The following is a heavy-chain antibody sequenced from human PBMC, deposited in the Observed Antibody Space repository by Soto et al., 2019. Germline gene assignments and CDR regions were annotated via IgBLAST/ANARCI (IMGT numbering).Heavy chain of an antibody. J-gene: IGHJ5*02. D-gene: IGHD3-22*01. CDR1: GGSISSGDYY. V-gene: IGHV4-30-4*01. Sequence: SETLSLTCTVSGGSISSGDYYWSWIRQPPGKGLEWIGYIYYSGSTYYNPSLKSRVTISVDTSKNQFSLKLSSVTAADTAVYYCARAEGYYDSSGYYSGISWFDPWGQGTLVTVSS. CDR3: ARAEGYYDSSGYYSGISWFDP. CDR2: IYYSGST.